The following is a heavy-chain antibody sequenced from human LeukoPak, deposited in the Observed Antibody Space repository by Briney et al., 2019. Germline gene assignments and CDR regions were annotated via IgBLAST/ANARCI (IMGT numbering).Heavy chain of an antibody. D-gene: IGHD3-16*01. V-gene: IGHV4-34*01. CDR3: ARGPHRRGTFDY. CDR1: GGSFSGYY. J-gene: IGHJ4*02. CDR2: INHSGST. Sequence: PSETLSLTCAVYGGSFSGYYWSWSRQPPGKGLEWIGEINHSGSTNYNPSLKSRVTISVDTSKNQFSLKLSSVTAADTAVYYCARGPHRRGTFDYWGQGTLVTVSS.